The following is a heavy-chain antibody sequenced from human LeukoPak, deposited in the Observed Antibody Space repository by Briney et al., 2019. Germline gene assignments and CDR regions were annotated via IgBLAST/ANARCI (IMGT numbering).Heavy chain of an antibody. CDR1: GFTFSNYG. J-gene: IGHJ4*02. D-gene: IGHD3-10*01. CDR3: AKDQGPGTMVRGVIDY. V-gene: IGHV3-23*01. CDR2: ISGSGSST. Sequence: PGGSLRLSCAASGFTFSNYGMSWVRQAPGKGLEWVSGISGSGSSTYYADSVQGRFTISRDNSKNTLYLQMNSLRAEDTAVYYCAKDQGPGTMVRGVIDYWGQGTLVTVSS.